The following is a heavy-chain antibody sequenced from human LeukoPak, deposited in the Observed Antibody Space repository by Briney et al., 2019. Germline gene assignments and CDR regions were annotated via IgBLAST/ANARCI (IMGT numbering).Heavy chain of an antibody. V-gene: IGHV3-21*01. J-gene: IGHJ4*02. CDR1: GFTVSSNY. Sequence: GGSLRLSCAASGFTVSSNYMSWVRQAPGKGLEWVSSISSSSSYIYYADSVKGRFTISRDNAKNSLYLQMNSLRAEDTAVYYCARDDYGDYGYDYWGQGTLVTVSS. CDR2: ISSSSSYI. CDR3: ARDDYGDYGYDY. D-gene: IGHD4-17*01.